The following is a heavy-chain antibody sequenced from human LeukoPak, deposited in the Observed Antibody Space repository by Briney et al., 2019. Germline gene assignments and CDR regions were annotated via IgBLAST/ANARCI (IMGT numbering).Heavy chain of an antibody. V-gene: IGHV4-61*02. D-gene: IGHD5-18*01. Sequence: SQTLSLTCTVSGGSISSGGYYWSWIRQPAGKGLEWIGRIYTSGNTNYNPSLKSRVTISVDTSKNQFSLKLSSVTAADTAVYYCAREGGYSYGDAPLHFDYWGQGTLVTVSS. CDR3: AREGGYSYGDAPLHFDY. J-gene: IGHJ4*02. CDR1: GGSISSGGYY. CDR2: IYTSGNT.